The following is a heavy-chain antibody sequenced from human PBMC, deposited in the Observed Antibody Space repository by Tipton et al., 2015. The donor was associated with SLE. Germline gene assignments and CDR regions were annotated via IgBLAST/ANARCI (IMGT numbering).Heavy chain of an antibody. CDR3: AREGEMATRMDDAFDI. Sequence: QLVQSGAEVKKPGASVKVSCKAHGYTFTSYYMHWVRQAPGQGLEWMGIINPSGGSTSYAQKFQGRVTMTRDTSTSTVYMELSSLRSEDTAVYYCAREGEMATRMDDAFDIWGQGTMVTVSS. D-gene: IGHD5-24*01. J-gene: IGHJ3*02. CDR1: GYTFTSYY. CDR2: INPSGGST. V-gene: IGHV1-46*01.